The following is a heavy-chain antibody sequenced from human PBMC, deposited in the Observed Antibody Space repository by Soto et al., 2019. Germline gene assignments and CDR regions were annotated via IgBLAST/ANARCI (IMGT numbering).Heavy chain of an antibody. D-gene: IGHD2-2*01. V-gene: IGHV1-46*01. Sequence: SVKVSCKASGYTFTSYYMHWVRQAPGQGLEWMGIINPSGGSTSYAQKFQGRVTMTRDTSTSTVYMELSSLRSEDTAVYYCARDGPGYCSSTSCYGAYYYGMDVWGQGTTVTVSS. CDR2: INPSGGST. CDR3: ARDGPGYCSSTSCYGAYYYGMDV. J-gene: IGHJ6*02. CDR1: GYTFTSYY.